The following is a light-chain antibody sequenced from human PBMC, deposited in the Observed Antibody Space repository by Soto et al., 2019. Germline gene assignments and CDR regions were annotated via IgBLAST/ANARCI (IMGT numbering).Light chain of an antibody. CDR2: DVA. CDR1: SSDIGAYDS. J-gene: IGLJ3*02. V-gene: IGLV2-14*01. CDR3: SSYTTFSTLV. Sequence: QSALTQPVSVYGSPGQSITIPCTGTSSDIGAYDSVSWYQQYPGKAPKLIIYDVANRPSGVSDRLSGSKSGNTASLTISGLQAEDEADYYCSSYTTFSTLVLGGGTKLTVL.